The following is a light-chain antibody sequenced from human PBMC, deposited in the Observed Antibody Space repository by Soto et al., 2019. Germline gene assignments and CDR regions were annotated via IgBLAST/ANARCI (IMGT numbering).Light chain of an antibody. Sequence: ESMLTQSPGTLSLSPGDRATLSCRASRSVSSRYITWYQQKPGQAPRLLIYDASNRATGIPARFSGSGSGTDFTLTISSLEPEDFAVYYCQQRSNWPPITFGQGTRREIK. V-gene: IGKV3-11*01. CDR3: QQRSNWPPIT. J-gene: IGKJ5*01. CDR2: DAS. CDR1: RSVSSRY.